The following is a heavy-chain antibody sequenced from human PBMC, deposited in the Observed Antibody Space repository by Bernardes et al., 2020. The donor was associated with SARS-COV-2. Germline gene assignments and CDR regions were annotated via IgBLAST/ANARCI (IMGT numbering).Heavy chain of an antibody. J-gene: IGHJ2*01. CDR2: IPYGGHHE. CDR1: GFTLSDFG. Sequence: GGSLRLSCAASGFTLSDFGMHWVRQAPGKGLEWVAVIPYGGHHENYADSVKCRFTISRDNSKNTLYLQMNSLRAEDTAVYYCARDSSYYYGSGSYFTNDTPLGGHWYFDLWGRGTLVTVSS. D-gene: IGHD3-10*01. V-gene: IGHV3-30*03. CDR3: ARDSSYYYGSGSYFTNDTPLGGHWYFDL.